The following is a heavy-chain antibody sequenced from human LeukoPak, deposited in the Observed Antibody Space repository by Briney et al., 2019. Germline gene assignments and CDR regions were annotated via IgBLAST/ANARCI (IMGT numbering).Heavy chain of an antibody. CDR2: VRLNWST. J-gene: IGHJ4*02. CDR1: AGSISSYY. D-gene: IGHD3-10*01. V-gene: IGHV4-59*08. CDR3: ARRGSGSYSPFDY. Sequence: SETLSLTCTVAAGSISSYYRSWVRQPPRRGLELIGHVRLNWSTNYNPSLKSRVTISVDTSKNQFSLTLRSVTAADTAVYYCARRGSGSYSPFDYWGQGTLVTVSS.